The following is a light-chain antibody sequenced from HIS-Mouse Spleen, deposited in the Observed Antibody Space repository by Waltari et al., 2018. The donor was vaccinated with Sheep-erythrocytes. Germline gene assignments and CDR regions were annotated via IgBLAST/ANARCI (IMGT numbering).Light chain of an antibody. V-gene: IGLV2-23*01. CDR2: ECS. J-gene: IGLJ3*02. CDR3: CSYAGSSTPWV. CDR1: SSDVGSYNL. Sequence: QSALTQPASVSGSPGQSITISCTGTSSDVGSYNLVSWYQQHPGNAPNLMIYECSKRPSGVSNRFSGSKSGNTASLTISGLQAEDEADYYCCSYAGSSTPWVFGGGTKLTVL.